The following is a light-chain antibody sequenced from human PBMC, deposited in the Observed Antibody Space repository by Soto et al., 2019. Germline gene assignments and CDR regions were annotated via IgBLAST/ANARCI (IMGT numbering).Light chain of an antibody. V-gene: IGKV3-20*01. CDR2: GAS. Sequence: EIVLTQSPGTLSLSPGERATLSCRASQSISATFLAWYQHKPGQAPRVLIYGASRRATGIPDRFSGSGSGTDFTLTISRLEPEDFAFYYCHQYDSGWTFGQGTKVEIK. J-gene: IGKJ1*01. CDR3: HQYDSGWT. CDR1: QSISATF.